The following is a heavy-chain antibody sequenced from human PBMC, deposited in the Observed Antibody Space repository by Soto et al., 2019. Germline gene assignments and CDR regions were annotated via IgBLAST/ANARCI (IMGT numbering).Heavy chain of an antibody. CDR1: GGSISSYY. Sequence: ETLSLTCTVSGGSISSYYWSWIRQPPGKGLEWIGYIYYSGSTNYNPSLKSRVTISVDKSKNQFSLKLSSVTAADTAVYYCARDSTGGLSLDYWGQGTLVTVSS. D-gene: IGHD5-12*01. CDR2: IYYSGST. J-gene: IGHJ4*02. V-gene: IGHV4-59*12. CDR3: ARDSTGGLSLDY.